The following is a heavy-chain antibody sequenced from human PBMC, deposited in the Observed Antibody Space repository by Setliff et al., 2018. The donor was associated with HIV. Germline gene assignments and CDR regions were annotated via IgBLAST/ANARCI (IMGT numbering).Heavy chain of an antibody. CDR3: ARDFKRYNSPCRFDP. V-gene: IGHV4-61*02. Sequence: TLSLTCTVSGGSISSGSYYWSWIRQPAGKGLEWIGRIAKTGSTNYNPSLKSRLTISMDTSKNQFSLKLNSVTAADTAVYYCARDFKRYNSPCRFDPWGPGTLVTVSS. CDR1: GGSISSGSYY. CDR2: IAKTGST. D-gene: IGHD5-12*01. J-gene: IGHJ5*02.